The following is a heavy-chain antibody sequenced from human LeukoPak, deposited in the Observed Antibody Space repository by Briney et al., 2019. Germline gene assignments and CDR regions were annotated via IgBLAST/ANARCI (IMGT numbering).Heavy chain of an antibody. J-gene: IGHJ4*02. CDR1: GYSFTSYW. CDR2: IYPGDSDT. V-gene: IGHV5-51*01. Sequence: GESLKISCKGSGYSFTSYWIGWVRQMPGKGLEWMGIIYPGDSDTRYSPSFQGQVTISADKSISTAYLQWSSLKASDTAMYYCARRVDSSGYYYLLDYWGQGTLVTVSS. CDR3: ARRVDSSGYYYLLDY. D-gene: IGHD3-22*01.